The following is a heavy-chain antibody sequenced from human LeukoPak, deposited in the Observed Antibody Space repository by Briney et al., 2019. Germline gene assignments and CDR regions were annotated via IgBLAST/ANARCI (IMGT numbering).Heavy chain of an antibody. V-gene: IGHV3-11*01. CDR1: GFTFSDHY. CDR3: ARDRHGYFDY. Sequence: GGSLRPSCAASGFTFSDHYMIWLRQAPGKGLEAISYISHNGGTKYYADSVKGRLSISRDNAKSSLYLQMNSLRVEDTAVYYCARDRHGYFDYWGQGTLVTVSS. J-gene: IGHJ4*02. D-gene: IGHD6-13*01. CDR2: ISHNGGTK.